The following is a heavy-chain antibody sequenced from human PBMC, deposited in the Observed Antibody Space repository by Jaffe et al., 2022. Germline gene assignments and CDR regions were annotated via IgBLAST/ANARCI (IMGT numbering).Heavy chain of an antibody. CDR3: AGQTTDLSYYYYMDV. V-gene: IGHV4-59*01. D-gene: IGHD1-1*01. CDR2: IYYSGST. J-gene: IGHJ6*03. Sequence: QVQLQESGPGLVKPSETLSLTCTVSGGSISSYYWSWIRQPPGKGLEWIGYIYYSGSTNYNPSLKSRVTISVDTSKNQFSLKLSSVTAADTAVYYCAGQTTDLSYYYYMDVWGKGTTVTVSS. CDR1: GGSISSYY.